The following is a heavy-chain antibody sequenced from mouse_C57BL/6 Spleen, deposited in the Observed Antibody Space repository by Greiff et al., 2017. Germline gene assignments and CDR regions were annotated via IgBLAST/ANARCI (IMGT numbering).Heavy chain of an antibody. J-gene: IGHJ4*01. Sequence: VKLVESGPGLVQPSQSLSITCTVSGFSLTSYGVHWVRQSPGKGLEWLGVIWRGGSTDYNAAFMSRLSITKDNSKSQVFFKMNSLQADDTAIYYCAKSGHYYGSSHYAMDYWGQGTSVTVSS. CDR3: AKSGHYYGSSHYAMDY. CDR1: GFSLTSYG. D-gene: IGHD1-1*01. CDR2: IWRGGST. V-gene: IGHV2-5*01.